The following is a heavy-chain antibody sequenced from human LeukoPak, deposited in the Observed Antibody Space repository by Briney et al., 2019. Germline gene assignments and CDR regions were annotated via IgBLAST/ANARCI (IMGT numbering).Heavy chain of an antibody. CDR3: AXDSDSGYGPFAS. V-gene: IGHV3-53*01. Sequence: GGSLRLSCAASGFTVSNNYMSWVRQAPGKGLEWVSVIHSDGTTNYADSVQGRFTISRDNSKTTVYLHMNSLRAEDTAVYYCAXDSDSGYGPFASWGQGTLVTVSS. CDR1: GFTVSNNY. J-gene: IGHJ4*02. CDR2: IHSDGTT. D-gene: IGHD5-12*01.